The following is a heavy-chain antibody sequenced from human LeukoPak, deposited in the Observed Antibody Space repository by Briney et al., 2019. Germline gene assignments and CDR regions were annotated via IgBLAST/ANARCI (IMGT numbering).Heavy chain of an antibody. CDR3: ASSPYYYDSSGYYFEDY. V-gene: IGHV4-39*07. Sequence: SETLSLTCTVSGVSISSGSYYWGWLRQPPGKGLEWIGSIYYSGSTYYNPSLKSRVTISVDTSKNQFSLKLSSVTAADTAVYYCASSPYYYDSSGYYFEDYWGQGTLVTVSS. J-gene: IGHJ4*02. CDR2: IYYSGST. D-gene: IGHD3-22*01. CDR1: GVSISSGSYY.